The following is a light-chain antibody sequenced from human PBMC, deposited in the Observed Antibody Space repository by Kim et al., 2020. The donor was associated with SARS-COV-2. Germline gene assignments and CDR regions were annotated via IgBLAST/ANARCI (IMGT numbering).Light chain of an antibody. V-gene: IGLV3-1*01. CDR3: QAGNSSTVV. CDR2: QDS. CDR1: RLVDEY. Sequence: SVSPAQTATFTGSKVRLVDEYSCWYQQKPGQSPVLFIYQDSKRPSGIPYRFSGSDSGNTATLTIGGTQAMDEYHYYCQAGNSSTVVFGGGTQLTVL. J-gene: IGLJ2*01.